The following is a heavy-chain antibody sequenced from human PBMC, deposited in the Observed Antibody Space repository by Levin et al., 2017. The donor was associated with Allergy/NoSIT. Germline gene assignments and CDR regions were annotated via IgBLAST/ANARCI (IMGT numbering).Heavy chain of an antibody. CDR3: AKDRRFTVTADFDN. Sequence: GSLRLSCAASGFTFTSYAMAWVRQAPGKGLEWVASITGSAATTYYADSVKGRFTISKDNPKNALVLQMNSLRPEDTADYYCAKDRRFTVTADFDNWGHGTRVTVAS. V-gene: IGHV3-23*01. CDR2: ITGSAATT. D-gene: IGHD4-17*01. J-gene: IGHJ4*01. CDR1: GFTFTSYA.